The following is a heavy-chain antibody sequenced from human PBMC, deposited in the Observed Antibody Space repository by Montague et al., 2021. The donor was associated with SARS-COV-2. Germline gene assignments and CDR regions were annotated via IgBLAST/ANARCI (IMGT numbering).Heavy chain of an antibody. D-gene: IGHD2-2*01. CDR1: GDSVSSKVAT. CDR2: TYYRSKWNN. CDR3: ARIPVGSKYYFDF. J-gene: IGHJ4*02. Sequence: CAISGDSVSSKVATRKWVKQSPSRGLGWLGRTYYRSKWNNDYAESVKSRITIDPDTSKHQFSLHLNSVTPEDTAVYYCARIPVGSKYYFDFWGQGTLVTVSS. V-gene: IGHV6-1*01.